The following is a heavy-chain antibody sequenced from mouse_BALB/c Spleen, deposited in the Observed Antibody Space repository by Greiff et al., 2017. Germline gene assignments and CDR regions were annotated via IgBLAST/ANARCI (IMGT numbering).Heavy chain of an antibody. V-gene: IGHV1-9*01. CDR3: ARPCYYSDDYALDY. CDR2: ILPGSGST. Sequence: QVQLQQSGAELMKPGASVKISCKASGYTFSSYWIEWVKQRPGHGLEWIGEILPGSGSTNYNEKFKGKATFTADTSSNTAYMQLSSLTSEDSAVYYCARPCYYSDDYALDYWGQGTSVTVSA. CDR1: GYTFSSYW. D-gene: IGHD2-12*01. J-gene: IGHJ4*01.